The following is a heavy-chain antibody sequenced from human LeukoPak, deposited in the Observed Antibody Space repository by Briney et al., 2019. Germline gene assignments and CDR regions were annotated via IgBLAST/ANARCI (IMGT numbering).Heavy chain of an antibody. Sequence: GESLKISCKGSGYSFTSYWIGWVRQMPGKGLEWMAIIYPGDSDTRYSPSFQGQVTISADKSINTAYLQWSSLKASDTAIYYCARHIHPTYNYHYYMDVWGKGTTVTVSS. CDR3: ARHIHPTYNYHYYMDV. D-gene: IGHD2-21*01. CDR2: IYPGDSDT. V-gene: IGHV5-51*01. J-gene: IGHJ6*03. CDR1: GYSFTSYW.